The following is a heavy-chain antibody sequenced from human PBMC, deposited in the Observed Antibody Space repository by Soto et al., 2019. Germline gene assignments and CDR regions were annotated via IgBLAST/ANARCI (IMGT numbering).Heavy chain of an antibody. CDR2: INHSGST. Sequence: SETLSLTCAVYGGSFSGYYWSWIRQPPGKGLEWIGEINHSGSTNYNPSLKSRVTISVDTSKNQFSLKLSSVTAADTAVYYCARGRSGYNFEDAFDIWGQGTMVTV. J-gene: IGHJ3*02. V-gene: IGHV4-34*01. CDR1: GGSFSGYY. CDR3: ARGRSGYNFEDAFDI. D-gene: IGHD5-12*01.